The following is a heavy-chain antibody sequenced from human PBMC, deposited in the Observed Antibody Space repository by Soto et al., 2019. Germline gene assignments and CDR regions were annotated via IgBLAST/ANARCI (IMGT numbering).Heavy chain of an antibody. V-gene: IGHV3-23*01. CDR3: AKDPVSQIPVKYFDY. Sequence: EVQLLESGGGFVQPGGSLRLSCAASGFTFTNYAMSWVRQAPGRGLEWFSATSGSGDSTYYADSVKGRFTISRDNSKNTLYLQMNSLRAEDTAVYYCAKDPVSQIPVKYFDYWGQGTLVTVSS. D-gene: IGHD4-4*01. CDR1: GFTFTNYA. CDR2: TSGSGDST. J-gene: IGHJ4*02.